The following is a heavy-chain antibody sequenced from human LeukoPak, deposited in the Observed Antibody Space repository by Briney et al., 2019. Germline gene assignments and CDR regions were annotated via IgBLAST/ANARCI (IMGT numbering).Heavy chain of an antibody. D-gene: IGHD5-18*01. CDR1: GYTFASYG. V-gene: IGHV1-18*01. Sequence: ASVKVSCKASGYTFASYGMSWVRQAPAQGLEWMGWISGYNGNTHYAQNFQGRVTMTTDTSTNTAYMELRSLRSDDTAMYYCARSSGYSYGDYYYGMDVWGRGTTVTVSS. J-gene: IGHJ6*02. CDR2: ISGYNGNT. CDR3: ARSSGYSYGDYYYGMDV.